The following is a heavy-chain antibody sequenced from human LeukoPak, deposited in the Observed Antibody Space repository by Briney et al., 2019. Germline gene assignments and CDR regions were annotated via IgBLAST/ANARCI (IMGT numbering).Heavy chain of an antibody. J-gene: IGHJ4*02. CDR3: AKDGVSVFGVIISFDF. V-gene: IGHV3-9*01. D-gene: IGHD3-3*01. Sequence: GGSLILSCAVSGYIFDNYAMHWVRQAPGKGLEWVSGINWNGDIIGYADSVKGRFTISRDNAKNSLYLQMSSLRAEDTAFYYCAKDGVSVFGVIISFDFWGQGTLVTVSS. CDR1: GYIFDNYA. CDR2: INWNGDII.